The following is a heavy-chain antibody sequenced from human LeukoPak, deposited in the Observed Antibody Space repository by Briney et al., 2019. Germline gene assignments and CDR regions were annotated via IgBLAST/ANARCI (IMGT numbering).Heavy chain of an antibody. CDR3: ARDPSGVRGVIPFDY. Sequence: PGRSLRLSCAASGFTFSNYAMHWVRQAPGKGLEWVAVISYDGSNKYYADSVKGRFTISRDNSKNTLYLQMNSLRAEDTAVYYCARDPSGVRGVIPFDYWGQGTLVTVSS. CDR2: ISYDGSNK. J-gene: IGHJ4*02. D-gene: IGHD3-10*01. V-gene: IGHV3-30-3*01. CDR1: GFTFSNYA.